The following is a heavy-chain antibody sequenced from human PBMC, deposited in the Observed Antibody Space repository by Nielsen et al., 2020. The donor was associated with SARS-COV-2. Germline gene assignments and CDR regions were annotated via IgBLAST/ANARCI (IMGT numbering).Heavy chain of an antibody. D-gene: IGHD3-16*01. Sequence: SLKISCAASGFTFDDYAMHWVRQAPGKGLEWVSGISWNRGSIGYADSVKGRFTISRDNAKNSLYLQMNSLRAEDTALYYCAKSPTRTITFGGDYWGQGTLVTVSS. CDR3: AKSPTRTITFGGDY. CDR1: GFTFDDYA. V-gene: IGHV3-9*01. J-gene: IGHJ4*02. CDR2: ISWNRGSI.